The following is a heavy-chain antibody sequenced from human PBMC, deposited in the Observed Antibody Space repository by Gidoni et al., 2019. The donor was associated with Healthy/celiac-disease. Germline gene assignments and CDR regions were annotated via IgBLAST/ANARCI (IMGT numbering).Heavy chain of an antibody. V-gene: IGHV4-34*01. CDR3: ARVCGYSGITGGYFDY. CDR1: GWSFSGYY. D-gene: IGHD1-26*01. CDR2: INHSGST. J-gene: IGHJ4*02. Sequence: QVQLQQWGAGLLKPSETLSLTCAVYGWSFSGYYWSWIRQPPGKGLEWIGEINHSGSTNYNPSLKSRVTISVDTSKNQFSLKLSSVTAADTAVYYCARVCGYSGITGGYFDYWGQGTLVTVSS.